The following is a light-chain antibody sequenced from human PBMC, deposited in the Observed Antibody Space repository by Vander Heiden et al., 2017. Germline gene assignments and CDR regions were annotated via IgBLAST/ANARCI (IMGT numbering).Light chain of an antibody. CDR3: QQYYSIPYT. J-gene: IGKJ2*01. V-gene: IGKV4-1*01. Sequence: DIVMTQSPDSLAVSLGERATINCKSSQSVLYSSNNKNFLTWYQQKPGQPPKRLIYWASIRESGVPDRFSGSGSGTDFTLTISSLQAEDVAVYYCQQYYSIPYTFGQGTKLEIK. CDR1: QSVLYSSNNKNF. CDR2: WAS.